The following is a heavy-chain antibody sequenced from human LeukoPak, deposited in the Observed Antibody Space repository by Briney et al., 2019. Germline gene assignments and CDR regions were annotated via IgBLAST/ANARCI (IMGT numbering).Heavy chain of an antibody. CDR2: IYPRDGST. Sequence: ASVKVSFKASGYSFTSNYIHWVRQAPGQGLEWMGMIYPRDGSTSYAQKFQGRVTVTRDTSTSTVHKELSGLRSEDTAVYYCARDQEAFDYWGQGTLVTVSS. CDR1: GYSFTSNY. J-gene: IGHJ4*02. CDR3: ARDQEAFDY. V-gene: IGHV1-46*01.